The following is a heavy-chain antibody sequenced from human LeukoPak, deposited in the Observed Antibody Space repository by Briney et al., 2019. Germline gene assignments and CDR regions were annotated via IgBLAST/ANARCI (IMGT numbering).Heavy chain of an antibody. V-gene: IGHV4-39*07. D-gene: IGHD2-2*01. Sequence: SETLSLTCTVSGGSISSSSYYWGWIRQPPGKGLEWIGSIYYSGSTYYNPSLKSRVTISVDTSKNQFSLKLSSVTAADTAVYYCAGLIVVVPAAPTNWFDPWGQGTLVTVSS. CDR1: GGSISSSSYY. J-gene: IGHJ5*02. CDR2: IYYSGST. CDR3: AGLIVVVPAAPTNWFDP.